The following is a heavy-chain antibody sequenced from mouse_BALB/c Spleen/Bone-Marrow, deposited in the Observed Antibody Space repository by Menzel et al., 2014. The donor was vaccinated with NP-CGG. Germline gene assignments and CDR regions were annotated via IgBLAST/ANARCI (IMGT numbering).Heavy chain of an antibody. Sequence: EVHLVESGGGLVKPGGSLKLSCAASGFAFSSYDMSWVRQTPGKRLEWVAYISSGGGNTYYPDTVKGRFTISRDNAKNTLYLQMSSLKSEDTAMYYCARHGSGYDWGQGTTLTVSS. CDR3: ARHGSGYD. CDR1: GFAFSSYD. D-gene: IGHD3-1*01. V-gene: IGHV5-12-1*01. CDR2: ISSGGGNT. J-gene: IGHJ2*01.